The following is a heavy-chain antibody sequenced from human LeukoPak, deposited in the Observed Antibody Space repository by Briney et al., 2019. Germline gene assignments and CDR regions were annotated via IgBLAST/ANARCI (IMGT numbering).Heavy chain of an antibody. Sequence: PGGSLRLSCAASGFAFSDAWMDWVRQAPGKGLEWVGRIKSAVNGGTTEYAAHGKGTFTISRDNSQNTLFLQMNSLKTEDTAVYYCLDLVSPQRVDMWGQGTMVTVSS. CDR3: LDLVSPQRVDM. V-gene: IGHV3-15*01. J-gene: IGHJ3*02. CDR2: IKSAVNGGTT. D-gene: IGHD4-23*01. CDR1: GFAFSDAW.